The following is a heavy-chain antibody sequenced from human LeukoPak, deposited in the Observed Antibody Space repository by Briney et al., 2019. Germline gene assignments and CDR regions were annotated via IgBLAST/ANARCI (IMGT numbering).Heavy chain of an antibody. CDR1: GFTFSSYG. J-gene: IGHJ4*02. CDR3: AKVLRDSGYDGFDY. CDR2: ISYDGSNK. D-gene: IGHD5-12*01. V-gene: IGHV3-30*18. Sequence: GRSLRLSCAASGFTFSSYGMHWVRQAPGKGLEWVAVISYDGSNKYYADSVKGRFTISRDNSKNTLYLQMNSLRAEDTAVYYCAKVLRDSGYDGFDYWGQGTLVTVSS.